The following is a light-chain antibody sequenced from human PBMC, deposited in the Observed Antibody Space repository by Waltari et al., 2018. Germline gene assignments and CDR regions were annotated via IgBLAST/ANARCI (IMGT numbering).Light chain of an antibody. CDR2: EVS. V-gene: IGLV2-14*01. CDR3: SSYTTSSAPGV. CDR1: DSHVGAYDF. Sequence: QSALTQPASVSGSPGQSITISCSGTDSHVGAYDFVPWYQQHPGKAPHLIIYEVSNRPSGMSNRFSASKSGNTASLTIAGLQAEDEADYYCSSYTTSSAPGVFGTGTRVTVL. J-gene: IGLJ1*01.